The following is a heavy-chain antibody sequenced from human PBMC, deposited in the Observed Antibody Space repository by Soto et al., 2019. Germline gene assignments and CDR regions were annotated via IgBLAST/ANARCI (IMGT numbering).Heavy chain of an antibody. V-gene: IGHV1-8*02. J-gene: IGHJ4*02. CDR3: ARGQLAAAGRGVDY. D-gene: IGHD6-13*01. CDR2: MNPNSGNT. Sequence: QVQLLQSGAEVKKPGASVKVSCKASGYTFTSYDINWVRQATGQGLEWMGWMNPNSGNTGYAQKFQGRVTMTRNTSISTAYMELSSLRPEDTAVYYCARGQLAAAGRGVDYWGQGTLVTVSS. CDR1: GYTFTSYD.